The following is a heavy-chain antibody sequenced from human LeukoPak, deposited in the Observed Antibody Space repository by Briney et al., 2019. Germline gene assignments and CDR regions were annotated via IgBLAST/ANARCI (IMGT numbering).Heavy chain of an antibody. CDR2: ISSGSSSR. J-gene: IGHJ6*02. V-gene: IGHV3-48*01. CDR1: GFTFNTFD. CDR3: ARLRYYAVDV. Sequence: GGSLRLPCAASGFTFNTFDTTWVRQAPGKGLEWVSYISSGSSSRYYADSVKGRFTISRDNAKNSLYLQMNSLRAEDTAVYFCARLRYYAVDVWGQGTTVIVSS.